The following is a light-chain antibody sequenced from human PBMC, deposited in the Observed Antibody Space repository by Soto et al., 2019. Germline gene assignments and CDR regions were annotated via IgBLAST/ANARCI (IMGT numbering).Light chain of an antibody. CDR3: QQFGSSPGFT. Sequence: EIVLTQSPGTLSLSPGERATLSCRASQSINSRYLAWYQQKPGQAPRLLIYGASSRATGIPDRFSGSGSGTDFTLTISRLEAEDFAVYYCQQFGSSPGFTFGPGTNVDIK. CDR2: GAS. V-gene: IGKV3-20*01. CDR1: QSINSRY. J-gene: IGKJ3*01.